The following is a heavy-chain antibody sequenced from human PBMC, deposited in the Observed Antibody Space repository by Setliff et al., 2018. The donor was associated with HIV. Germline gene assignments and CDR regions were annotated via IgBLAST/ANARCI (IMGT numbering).Heavy chain of an antibody. V-gene: IGHV4-39*01. Sequence: SETLSLTCTVSGGSIKSSSDYWGWIRQPPGKGLEWIGTIYYSGSTYYNPSLNSRVTISVDTSRNQFSLKLTSVTAADTALYFCARLGDSGYDFRGYFDYWGQGKLVTVSS. J-gene: IGHJ4*02. CDR2: IYYSGST. CDR1: GGSIKSSSDY. CDR3: ARLGDSGYDFRGYFDY. D-gene: IGHD5-12*01.